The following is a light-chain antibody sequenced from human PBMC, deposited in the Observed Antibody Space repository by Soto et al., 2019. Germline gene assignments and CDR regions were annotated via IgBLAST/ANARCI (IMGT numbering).Light chain of an antibody. CDR1: QTISSW. CDR3: QHYNSYSEV. CDR2: KAS. J-gene: IGKJ1*01. Sequence: DIQIPQSPSTRPGSVWDDRTIIFRVSQTISSWLAWYQQKPGKAPKLLIYKASTLKSGVPSRFSGSGSGTEFTLTISSLQPDDFATYYCQHYNSYSEVFGQGTKVDIK. V-gene: IGKV1-5*03.